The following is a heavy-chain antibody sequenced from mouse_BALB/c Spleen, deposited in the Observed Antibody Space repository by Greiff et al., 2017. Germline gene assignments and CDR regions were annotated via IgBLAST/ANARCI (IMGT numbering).Heavy chain of an antibody. CDR3: AREGHWDYYYAMDY. CDR2: IYPYNGGT. J-gene: IGHJ4*01. V-gene: IGHV1S29*02. D-gene: IGHD4-1*01. Sequence: EVKLQESGPELVKPGASVKISCKASGYTFTDYNMHWVKQSHGKSLEWIGYIYPYNGGTGYNQKFKSKATLTVDNSSSTAYMELRSLTSEDSAVYYCAREGHWDYYYAMDYWGQGTSVTVSS. CDR1: GYTFTDYN.